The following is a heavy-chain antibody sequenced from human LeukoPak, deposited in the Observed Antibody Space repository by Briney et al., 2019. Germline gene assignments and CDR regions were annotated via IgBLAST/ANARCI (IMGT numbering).Heavy chain of an antibody. CDR2: IGDSGDNT. Sequence: PGGSLRLSCEASGFSFCNYAMTWVRQAPGKGLEWVSSIGDSGDNTYYPDSIKGRFTISRDNSKNTLFLQVNSLRAEDTAVLCCAKNSGHDCYRYYYLDVWGKGTPVTVSS. D-gene: IGHD5-12*01. V-gene: IGHV3-23*01. CDR1: GFSFCNYA. CDR3: AKNSGHDCYRYYYLDV. J-gene: IGHJ6*03.